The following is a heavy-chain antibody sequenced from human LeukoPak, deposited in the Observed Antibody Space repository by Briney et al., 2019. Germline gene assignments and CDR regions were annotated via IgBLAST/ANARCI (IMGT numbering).Heavy chain of an antibody. CDR1: GGAFSSYA. CDR3: AGERTYRDAFDI. CDR2: IIPIFGTA. J-gene: IGHJ3*02. V-gene: IGHV1-69*05. Sequence: SVKVSCKASGGAFSSYAISWVRQAPGQGLEWMGGIIPIFGTANYAQKFQGRVTITTDESTSTAYMELSSLRSEDTAVYYCAGERTYRDAFDIWGQGTMVTVSS.